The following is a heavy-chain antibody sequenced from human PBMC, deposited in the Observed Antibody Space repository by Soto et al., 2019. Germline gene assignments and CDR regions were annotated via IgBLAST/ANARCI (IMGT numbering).Heavy chain of an antibody. V-gene: IGHV3-21*01. CDR1: GFIFNTYS. D-gene: IGHD3-3*01. Sequence: GGSLRLSCAASGFIFNTYSMDWVRQAPGKGLEWVASISPSGSYMYYGDSLKGRFTVSRDNAKNSLYLQMDSLRADDTAIYYCARFGLVTFDCWGQGTLVTSPQ. J-gene: IGHJ4*02. CDR3: ARFGLVTFDC. CDR2: ISPSGSYM.